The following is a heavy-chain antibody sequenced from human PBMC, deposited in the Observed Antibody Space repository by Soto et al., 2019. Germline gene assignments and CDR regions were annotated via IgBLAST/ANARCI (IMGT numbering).Heavy chain of an antibody. CDR2: ISAYNGNT. D-gene: IGHD3-22*01. CDR3: AGEADVGYF. J-gene: IGHJ4*02. V-gene: IGHV1-18*01. CDR1: GYPFASSG. Sequence: DSVKAACNASGYPFASSGISCVRQAPGQGLEWMGWISAYNGNTNYAQKLQGRVTMTTDTSTSKAYMELRSLRYEDTAVYCGAGEADVGYFCGQGTLVTGS.